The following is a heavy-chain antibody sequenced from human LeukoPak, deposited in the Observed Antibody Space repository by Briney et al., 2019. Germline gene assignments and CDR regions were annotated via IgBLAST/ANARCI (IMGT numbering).Heavy chain of an antibody. Sequence: SETLSLTCTVSGDSISSYYWSWIRQPPGKGLEWIGYIYYSVSTNYNPSLKSRVTISVDTSKNQFSLKVSSVTAADTAVYYCASPSSHDAFDIWGQGTMVTVSS. CDR1: GDSISSYY. V-gene: IGHV4-59*01. CDR3: ASPSSHDAFDI. CDR2: IYYSVST. J-gene: IGHJ3*02.